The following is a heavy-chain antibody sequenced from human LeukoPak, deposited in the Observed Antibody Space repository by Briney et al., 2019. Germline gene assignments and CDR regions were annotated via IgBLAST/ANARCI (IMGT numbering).Heavy chain of an antibody. CDR2: IKSKTDGGTT. D-gene: IGHD6-19*01. CDR3: TTDSGIAVANFDY. V-gene: IGHV3-15*01. J-gene: IGHJ4*02. CDR1: GFTFSNAW. Sequence: GGSLRLSCAASGFTFSNAWMSWVRQAPGKGLEWVGRIKSKTDGGTTDYAAPVKGRFTISRDDSKNTLYLQMNSLKTEDTAVYYCTTDSGIAVANFDYWGQGTLVTVSS.